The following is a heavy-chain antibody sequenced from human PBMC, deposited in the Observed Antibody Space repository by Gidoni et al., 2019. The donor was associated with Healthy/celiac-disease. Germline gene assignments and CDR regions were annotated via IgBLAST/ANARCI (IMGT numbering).Heavy chain of an antibody. CDR2: IWYDGSNK. J-gene: IGHJ4*02. CDR3: AKEQWLVNYYFDY. Sequence: QVQLVESGGGVVQPGRSLRLSCAASGFTFSSYGMHWVRQAPGKGLEWVAVIWYDGSNKYYADSVKGRFTISRDNSKNTLYLQMNSLRAEDTAVYYCAKEQWLVNYYFDYWGQGTLVTVSS. D-gene: IGHD6-19*01. V-gene: IGHV3-33*06. CDR1: GFTFSSYG.